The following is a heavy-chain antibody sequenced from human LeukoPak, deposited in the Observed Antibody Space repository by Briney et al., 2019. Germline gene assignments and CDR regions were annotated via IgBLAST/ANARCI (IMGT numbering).Heavy chain of an antibody. J-gene: IGHJ6*02. CDR2: IKQDGSEE. Sequence: GGSLRLSCAASGFTFSDSWMSWVRQAPGKGPEWVANIKQDGSEEHYVDSVKGRFTVSRDNARNSLFLQMNSLRVEDTAVYYCATYKRWVAGDVWGQGTTVSLSS. CDR1: GFTFSDSW. D-gene: IGHD1-14*01. V-gene: IGHV3-7*01. CDR3: ATYKRWVAGDV.